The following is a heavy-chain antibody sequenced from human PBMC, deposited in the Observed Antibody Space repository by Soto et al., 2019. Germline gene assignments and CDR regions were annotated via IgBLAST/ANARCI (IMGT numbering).Heavy chain of an antibody. D-gene: IGHD2-15*01. CDR2: ISWNSGSI. J-gene: IGHJ3*02. Sequence: GGSLRLSCAASGFTFDDYAMHWVRQAPGKGLEWVSGISWNSGSIGYADSVKGRFTISRDTAKNSLYLQMNSLRAEDTALYYCAKDIEYGGMGAAFDIWGQGTMVTVSS. CDR3: AKDIEYGGMGAAFDI. V-gene: IGHV3-9*01. CDR1: GFTFDDYA.